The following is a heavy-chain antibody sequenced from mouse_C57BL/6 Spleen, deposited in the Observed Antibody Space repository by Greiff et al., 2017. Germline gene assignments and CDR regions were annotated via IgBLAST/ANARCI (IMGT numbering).Heavy chain of an antibody. CDR2: INPSTGGT. CDR1: GYSFTGYY. Sequence: VQLQQSGPGLVKPGASVKISCKASGYSFTGYYMNWVKQSPEKSLEWIGEINPSTGGTTYNQKFKAKATLTVDKSSSTAYMQLKSLTSEDSAVYYCARSYYYGSRRDWFAYWGQGTLVTVSA. J-gene: IGHJ3*01. D-gene: IGHD1-1*01. V-gene: IGHV1-42*01. CDR3: ARSYYYGSRRDWFAY.